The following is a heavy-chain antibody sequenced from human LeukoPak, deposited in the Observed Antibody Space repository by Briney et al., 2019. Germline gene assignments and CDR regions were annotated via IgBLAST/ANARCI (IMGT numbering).Heavy chain of an antibody. J-gene: IGHJ5*02. CDR2: IYYSGST. Sequence: SETLSLTCTVSGGSICSYYWSWIRQPPGKGLEWIGYIYYSGSTNYNPSLKSRVTISVDTSKNQFSLKLSSVTAADTAVYYCARVSGYDILTGYPNWFDPWGQGTLVTVSS. D-gene: IGHD3-9*01. CDR3: ARVSGYDILTGYPNWFDP. V-gene: IGHV4-59*01. CDR1: GGSICSYY.